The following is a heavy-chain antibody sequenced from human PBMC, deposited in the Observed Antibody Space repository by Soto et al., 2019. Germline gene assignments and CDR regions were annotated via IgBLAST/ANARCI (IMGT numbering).Heavy chain of an antibody. CDR1: GGSISSYY. V-gene: IGHV4-39*01. Sequence: SETLSLTCTVSGGSISSYYWGWIRQPPGKGLEWIGSIYYSGSTYYNPSLKSRVTISVDTSKNQFSLKLSSVTAADTAVYYCARGYRVVMDAFDTWGQGTMVTVSS. J-gene: IGHJ3*02. D-gene: IGHD3-22*01. CDR3: ARGYRVVMDAFDT. CDR2: IYYSGST.